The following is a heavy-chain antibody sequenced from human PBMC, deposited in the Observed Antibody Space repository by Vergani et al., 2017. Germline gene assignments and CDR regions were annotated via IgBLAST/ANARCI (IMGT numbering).Heavy chain of an antibody. V-gene: IGHV3-74*01. CDR3: VVATGNFDY. D-gene: IGHD1-26*01. CDR2: INSDGGST. J-gene: IGHJ4*02. Sequence: EVQLVESGGGLVQPGGSLRLSCVVSGFTFSGYWMYWVRQAPGGGLVWVSRINSDGGSTNYADSVKGRFTISRDNAKNTLYLQMNSLRAEDTAVYYCVVATGNFDYWGQGTLVTVSS. CDR1: GFTFSGYW.